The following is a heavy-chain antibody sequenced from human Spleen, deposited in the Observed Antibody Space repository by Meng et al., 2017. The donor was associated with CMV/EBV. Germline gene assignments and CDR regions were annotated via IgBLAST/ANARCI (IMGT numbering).Heavy chain of an antibody. Sequence: GGSLRLSCAASGFSVSTHYMSWVRQAPGKGLEWVSLIYSGDRTYYADSVKGRFAISRDNIKNTLYLQMNRLRAEDTAVYYCARVYSSSSDFDYWGQGTLVTVSS. J-gene: IGHJ4*02. D-gene: IGHD6-6*01. V-gene: IGHV3-53*05. CDR2: IYSGDRT. CDR3: ARVYSSSSDFDY. CDR1: GFSVSTHY.